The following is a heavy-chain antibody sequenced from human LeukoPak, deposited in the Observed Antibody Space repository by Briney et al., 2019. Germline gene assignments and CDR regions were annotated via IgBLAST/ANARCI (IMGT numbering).Heavy chain of an antibody. CDR1: GGSISSSNYY. CDR2: IYYSGST. J-gene: IGHJ6*03. D-gene: IGHD1-1*01. CDR3: ARQSAGTTNSYYYYMDV. Sequence: PSETLSLTCTVSGGSISSSNYYWGWIRQPPGKGLEWIGSIYYSGSTYYNPSLKSRVTISVDTSKNQFSLKLSSVTAADTAVYYCARQSAGTTNSYYYYMDVWGKGTTVTVSS. V-gene: IGHV4-39*01.